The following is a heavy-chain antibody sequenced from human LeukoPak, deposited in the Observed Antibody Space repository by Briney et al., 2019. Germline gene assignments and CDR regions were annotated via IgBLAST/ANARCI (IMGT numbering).Heavy chain of an antibody. D-gene: IGHD3-22*01. Sequence: SETLSLTCTVSGGSISFGGYYWSWIRQHPGKGLEWIGYIYYRGSTYYNPSLKSRVTISVDTSKNQFSLKLSSVTAADTAVYYCARGGTDSSGYYYGGTDFDYWGQGTLVTVSS. CDR2: IYYRGST. CDR3: ARGGTDSSGYYYGGTDFDY. V-gene: IGHV4-30-4*01. CDR1: GGSISFGGYY. J-gene: IGHJ4*02.